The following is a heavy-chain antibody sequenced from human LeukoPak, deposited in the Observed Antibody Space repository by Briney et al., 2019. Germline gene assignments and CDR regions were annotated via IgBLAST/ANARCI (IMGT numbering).Heavy chain of an antibody. D-gene: IGHD2-21*02. CDR1: GFTVSSNY. J-gene: IGHJ4*02. V-gene: IGHV3-53*01. CDR3: ARGRVTKLAAWDY. CDR2: IYSGGST. Sequence: GGSLRLSCAASGFTVSSNYMSWVRQAPGKGLEWVSVIYSGGSTYYADSVKGRFTISRDNSKNTLYLQMNSLRAEDTAVCYCARGRVTKLAAWDYWGQGTLVTVSS.